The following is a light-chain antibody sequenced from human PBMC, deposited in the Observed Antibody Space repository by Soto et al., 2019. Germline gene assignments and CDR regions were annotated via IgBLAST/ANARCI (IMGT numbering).Light chain of an antibody. J-gene: IGKJ5*01. Sequence: EIVLTQSPATLSWSPGERATISFMGIQSVSRYLAWYQQKPGQAPRLLIYGASSRATGIPDRFSGSGSGTDFTLTISRLEPEDFAVYYCQQYGTPRSVTFGQGTRLEIK. CDR2: GAS. CDR3: QQYGTPRSVT. CDR1: QSVSRY. V-gene: IGKV3-20*01.